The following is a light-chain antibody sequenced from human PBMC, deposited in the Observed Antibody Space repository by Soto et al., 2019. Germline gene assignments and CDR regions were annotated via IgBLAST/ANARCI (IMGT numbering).Light chain of an antibody. Sequence: QSALTQPASVSGSPGQSITISCTGTSNDVGIYNSVSWFQHHPGKGPKLVIYDVSNRPSGVSNRFSGSKSGNTAFLTISGLQAEDEADYHCSSYTISSTYVFGTGTKVTVL. V-gene: IGLV2-14*01. CDR2: DVS. CDR3: SSYTISSTYV. CDR1: SNDVGIYNS. J-gene: IGLJ1*01.